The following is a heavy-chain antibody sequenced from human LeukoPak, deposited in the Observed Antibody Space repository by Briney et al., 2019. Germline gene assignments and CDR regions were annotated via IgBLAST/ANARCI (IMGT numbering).Heavy chain of an antibody. CDR2: IKQDGSEK. V-gene: IGHV3-7*01. Sequence: GGSLRLSCAVSGFSFSNYWMSWVRQAPGKGLEWVANIKQDGSEKKYVESVKGRFTISRDNAKNSLYLQMNSLRAEDTAVYYCGRGLAARGTYYFDYWGQGTLVTVSS. D-gene: IGHD6-6*01. CDR3: GRGLAARGTYYFDY. CDR1: GFSFSNYW. J-gene: IGHJ4*02.